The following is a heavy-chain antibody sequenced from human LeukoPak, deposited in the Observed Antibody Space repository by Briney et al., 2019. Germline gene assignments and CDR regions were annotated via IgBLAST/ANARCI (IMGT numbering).Heavy chain of an antibody. J-gene: IGHJ3*02. D-gene: IGHD1-26*01. CDR3: AREMVIVGATQEAFDI. V-gene: IGHV7-4-1*02. Sequence: ASVKVSCKASGYTFTSYAMNWVRQAPGQGLEWMGWINTNTGNPTYAQGFTGRFVFSLDTSVSTAYLQISSLKAEDTAVYYCAREMVIVGATQEAFDIWGQGTMVTGSS. CDR2: INTNTGNP. CDR1: GYTFTSYA.